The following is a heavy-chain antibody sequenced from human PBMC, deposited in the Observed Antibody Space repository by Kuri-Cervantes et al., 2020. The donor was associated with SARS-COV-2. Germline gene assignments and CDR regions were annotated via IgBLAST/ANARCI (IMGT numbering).Heavy chain of an antibody. V-gene: IGHV3-23*01. Sequence: GESLKISCAASGFTFSSYSMSWVRQAPGKGLEWVSAISGSGGSTYYADSVKGRFTISRDNSKNTLYLQMNSLRAEDTAVYYCSKDGEYSSSWSHFDYWGQGTLVTVSS. J-gene: IGHJ4*01. CDR2: ISGSGGST. CDR3: SKDGEYSSSWSHFDY. D-gene: IGHD6-13*01. CDR1: GFTFSSYS.